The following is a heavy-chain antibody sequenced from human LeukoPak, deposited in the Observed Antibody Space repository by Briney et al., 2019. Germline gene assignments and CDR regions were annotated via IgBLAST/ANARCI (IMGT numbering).Heavy chain of an antibody. CDR1: GFTFSSYA. D-gene: IGHD3-9*01. CDR3: ARDLLTGTISYYYYYYMDV. V-gene: IGHV3-48*01. Sequence: GGSLRLSCAASGFTFSSYAMSWVRQAPGKGLEWVSYISSSSSTIYYADSVKGRFTISRDNAKNSLYLQMNSLRAEDTAVYYCARDLLTGTISYYYYYYMDVWGKGTTVTISS. CDR2: ISSSSSTI. J-gene: IGHJ6*03.